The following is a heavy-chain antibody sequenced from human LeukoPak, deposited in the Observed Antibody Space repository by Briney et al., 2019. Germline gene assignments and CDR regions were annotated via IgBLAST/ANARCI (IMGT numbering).Heavy chain of an antibody. D-gene: IGHD2-21*01. CDR3: ARMWSYNWFDP. Sequence: GSSVKVSCKASGGTLSSYAFSWVRQAPGQRLEWMGQIIPIFGTANYAQKFQGRVTITTDESTSTAYMELSSLRSEDTAVYYCARMWSYNWFDPWGQGTLVTVSS. CDR2: IIPIFGTA. CDR1: GGTLSSYA. V-gene: IGHV1-69*05. J-gene: IGHJ5*02.